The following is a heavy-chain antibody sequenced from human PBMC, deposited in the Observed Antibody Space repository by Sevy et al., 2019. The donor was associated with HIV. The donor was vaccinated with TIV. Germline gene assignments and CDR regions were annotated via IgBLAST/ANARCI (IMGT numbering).Heavy chain of an antibody. CDR2: IKRDGSEK. J-gene: IGHJ6*02. Sequence: GGSLRLSCAASGFTFSRYGMHWVRQAPGKGLEWVAHIKRDGSEKYYVDSVRGRFTISRDNAKNSLYLQMNSLRAEDTAVYYCARDCSSTSCLWGLDVWGQGTTVTVSS. CDR1: GFTFSRYG. CDR3: ARDCSSTSCLWGLDV. D-gene: IGHD2-2*01. V-gene: IGHV3-7*03.